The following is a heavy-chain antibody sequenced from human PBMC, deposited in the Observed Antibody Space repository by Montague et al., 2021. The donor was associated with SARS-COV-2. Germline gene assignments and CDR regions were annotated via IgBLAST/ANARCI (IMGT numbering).Heavy chain of an antibody. CDR3: AHRLLTAGGGFGF. CDR2: IFWDDDK. V-gene: IGHV2-5*02. CDR1: GFSLSTTGVA. D-gene: IGHD2-21*02. J-gene: IGHJ3*01. Sequence: PALVKPTQTLTLTCTFSGFSLSTTGVAVGWIRQSPGKALEWLALIFWDDDKRYSPSLKNRVTITGDTSKNQVVLTVTNMDPVDTATYYCAHRLLTAGGGFGFWGQGTTVTVSS.